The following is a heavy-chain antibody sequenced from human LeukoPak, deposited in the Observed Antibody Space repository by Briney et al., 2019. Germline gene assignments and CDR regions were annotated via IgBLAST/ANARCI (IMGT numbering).Heavy chain of an antibody. J-gene: IGHJ4*02. CDR1: GFTFSSYS. CDR3: TREGCGATGCYTNDY. D-gene: IGHD2-21*01. Sequence: GGSLRLSCAASGFTFSSYSMNWVRQAPGKGLEWVSSISSSSSYIYYADSVKGRFTISRDNAKNSLYLQMNSLKTEDTAMYYCTREGCGATGCYTNDYWGQGTLVTVSS. CDR2: ISSSSSYI. V-gene: IGHV3-21*04.